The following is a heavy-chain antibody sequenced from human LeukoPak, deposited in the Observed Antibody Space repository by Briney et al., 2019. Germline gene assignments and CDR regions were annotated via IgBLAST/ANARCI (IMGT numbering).Heavy chain of an antibody. Sequence: ASVKVSCKASGYTFTANYMYWVRQAPGQGLEWMGWINPNSGGTNYAQKFQGRVTMPRDTSISTAYMELSRLRSDDTAVYYCTRAAYCSGGSCSDWFDPWGQGTLVTVSS. V-gene: IGHV1-2*02. J-gene: IGHJ5*02. CDR2: INPNSGGT. D-gene: IGHD2-15*01. CDR3: TRAAYCSGGSCSDWFDP. CDR1: GYTFTANY.